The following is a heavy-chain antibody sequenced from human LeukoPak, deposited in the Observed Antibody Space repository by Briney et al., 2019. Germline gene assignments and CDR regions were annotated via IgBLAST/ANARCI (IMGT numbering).Heavy chain of an antibody. Sequence: GESLKISCKGSGNSFTSYWIGWVRQMPGKGLEWMGIIYPYDSDTRYSPSFQGQVTISADKSISTAYLQWSSLKASDTAVYYCARSFGESYFDYWGQGILVTVSS. CDR3: ARSFGESYFDY. CDR1: GNSFTSYW. J-gene: IGHJ4*02. CDR2: IYPYDSDT. V-gene: IGHV5-51*01. D-gene: IGHD3-10*01.